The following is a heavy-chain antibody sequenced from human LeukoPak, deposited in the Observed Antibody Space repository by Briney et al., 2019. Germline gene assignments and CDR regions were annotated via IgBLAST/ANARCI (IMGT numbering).Heavy chain of an antibody. D-gene: IGHD2-15*01. J-gene: IGHJ6*02. V-gene: IGHV3-21*01. CDR2: ISSSSSYI. CDR1: GFTFSSYS. Sequence: KSGGSLRLSCAASGFTFSSYSMNWVRQAPGKWLEWVSSISSSSSYIYYADSVKGRFTIFRDNAKNSLYLQMNSLRAEDTAVYYCARNVVAAINYYYYGMDVWGQETTVTVSS. CDR3: ARNVVAAINYYYYGMDV.